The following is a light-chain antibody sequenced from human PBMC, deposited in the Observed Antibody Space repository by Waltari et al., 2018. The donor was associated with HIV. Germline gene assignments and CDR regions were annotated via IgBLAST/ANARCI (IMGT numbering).Light chain of an antibody. CDR3: TSYTSSSPCV. Sequence: QSALTQPASVSGSPGQSITISCTGTSSDVGGYHYVSWYQQHPDSAPKLMIYEVSNRPSWVSNSCSGSKSGNTASLTISGLQAEDEADYYCTSYTSSSPCVFGTGTKVTVL. V-gene: IGLV2-14*01. CDR2: EVS. CDR1: SSDVGGYHY. J-gene: IGLJ1*01.